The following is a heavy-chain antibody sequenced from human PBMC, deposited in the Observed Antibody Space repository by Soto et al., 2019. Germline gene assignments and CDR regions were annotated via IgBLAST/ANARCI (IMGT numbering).Heavy chain of an antibody. J-gene: IGHJ4*01. CDR3: ARAHAPALPFDS. D-gene: IGHD2-15*01. CDR1: GGSIRNVY. V-gene: IGHV4-59*01. Sequence: SETLSLTCTVSGGSIRNVYWSWIRQAPGKGLEWIGFIFHSGNAKYNPSLKSRVTISVDTSKNQFSLSLDSVTAADTAVYFCARAHAPALPFDSWGQGTLVTVSS. CDR2: IFHSGNA.